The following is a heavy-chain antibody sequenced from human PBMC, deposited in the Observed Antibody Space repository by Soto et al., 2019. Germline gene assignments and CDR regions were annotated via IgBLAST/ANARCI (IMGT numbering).Heavy chain of an antibody. CDR2: ISDSGGLT. D-gene: IGHD6-13*01. CDR3: AKRQGIGAAAKNFDF. V-gene: IGHV3-23*01. CDR1: GFTFSNHA. J-gene: IGHJ4*02. Sequence: GGSLRLSCAASGFTFSNHAMSWVRQAPGKWLEWVSGISDSGGLTYYADSVKGRFSMSRDNSKNTLYLQMRNLRAEDTAVYFCAKRQGIGAAAKNFDFWGQGTLVTVSS.